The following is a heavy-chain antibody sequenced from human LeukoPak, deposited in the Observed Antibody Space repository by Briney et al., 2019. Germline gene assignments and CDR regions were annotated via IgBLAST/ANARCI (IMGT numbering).Heavy chain of an antibody. V-gene: IGHV3-53*01. CDR2: IYSGGST. CDR1: GFTVSSNY. D-gene: IGHD2-21*02. CDR3: ARDSPYCGGDCYFDY. J-gene: IGHJ4*02. Sequence: GGSLRLSCAASGFTVSSNYMSWVRQAPGKGLEWVSVIYSGGSTYYADSVKGRFTISRDNSKNTLYLQMNSLRAEDTAVYYCARDSPYCGGDCYFDYWGQGTLVPVSS.